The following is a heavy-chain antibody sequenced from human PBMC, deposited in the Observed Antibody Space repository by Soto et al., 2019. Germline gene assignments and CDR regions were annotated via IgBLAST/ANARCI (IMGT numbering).Heavy chain of an antibody. J-gene: IGHJ4*02. D-gene: IGHD6-25*01. Sequence: QVQLVQSGAEVKKPGSSVKVSCKASGGTFSSYTISWVRQAPGQGLEWMGRIISILGIANYAQKCQGRVTITADNSTSTAYMELSSLRSEDTAVYYCARVYSSAFDYWGQGTLVTVSS. V-gene: IGHV1-69*02. CDR1: GGTFSSYT. CDR2: IISILGIA. CDR3: ARVYSSAFDY.